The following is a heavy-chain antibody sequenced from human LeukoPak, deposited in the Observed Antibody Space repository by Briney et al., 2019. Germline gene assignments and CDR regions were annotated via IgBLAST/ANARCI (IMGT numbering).Heavy chain of an antibody. J-gene: IGHJ4*02. Sequence: GASVKVSCKASGGTFSSYAISWVRQAPGQGLEWMGRIIPIFGTANYAQKFQGRVTITTDESTSTAYMELSSLRSEDTAVYYCASFDAVGALDYWGQGTLVTVSS. V-gene: IGHV1-69*05. CDR1: GGTFSSYA. D-gene: IGHD1-26*01. CDR2: IIPIFGTA. CDR3: ASFDAVGALDY.